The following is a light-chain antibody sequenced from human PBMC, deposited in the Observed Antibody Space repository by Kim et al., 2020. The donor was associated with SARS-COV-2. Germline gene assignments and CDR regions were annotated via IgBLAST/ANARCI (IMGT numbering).Light chain of an antibody. J-gene: IGKJ1*01. Sequence: EIVLTQSPATLSLSPGERATLSCRASQSVDKYLVWYQQKPGQAPRLLIYDASNRVTGIPARFSGSGSGTDFTLTISSLEPEDFAVYYCQQRSNWPVTFGHGTKVDIK. CDR1: QSVDKY. V-gene: IGKV3-11*01. CDR3: QQRSNWPVT. CDR2: DAS.